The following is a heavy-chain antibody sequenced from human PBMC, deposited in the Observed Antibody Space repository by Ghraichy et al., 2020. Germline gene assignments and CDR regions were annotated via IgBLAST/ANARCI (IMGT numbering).Heavy chain of an antibody. CDR1: GYTFTGYY. CDR3: ARESAAAGTTVFDY. J-gene: IGHJ4*02. V-gene: IGHV1-2*02. CDR2: INPNSGGT. Sequence: ASVKVSCKASGYTFTGYYMHWVRQAPGQGLEWMGWINPNSGGTNYAQKFQGRVTMTRDTSISTAYMELSRLRSDDTAVYYCARESAAAGTTVFDYWGQGTLVTISS. D-gene: IGHD6-13*01.